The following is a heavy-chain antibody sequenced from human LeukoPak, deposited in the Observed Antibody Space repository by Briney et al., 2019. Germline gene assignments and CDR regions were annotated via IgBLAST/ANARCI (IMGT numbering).Heavy chain of an antibody. V-gene: IGHV4-59*12. Sequence: PSETLSLTCTVSGGSISSYYWSWIRQPPGKGLEWIGYIYYSGSTNYNPSLKSRVTISVDTSKNQFSLKLSSVTAADTAVYYCARLWLYYYYGMDVWGQGTTVTVSS. CDR1: GGSISSYY. J-gene: IGHJ6*02. CDR3: ARLWLYYYYGMDV. D-gene: IGHD5-12*01. CDR2: IYYSGST.